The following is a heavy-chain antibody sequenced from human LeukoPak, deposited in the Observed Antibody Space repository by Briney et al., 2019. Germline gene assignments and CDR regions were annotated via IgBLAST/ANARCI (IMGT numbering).Heavy chain of an antibody. CDR2: IYHSGST. V-gene: IGHV4-30-2*01. CDR3: ASLMVRGYFGRY. D-gene: IGHD3-10*01. J-gene: IGHJ4*02. CDR1: GGSISSGGYY. Sequence: PSQTLSLTCTVSGGSISSGGYYWSWIRQPPGKGLEWIGYIYHSGSTYYNPSLKSRATISVDRSKNQFSLKLNSMTAADTAVYYCASLMVRGYFGRYWGQGALVTVSS.